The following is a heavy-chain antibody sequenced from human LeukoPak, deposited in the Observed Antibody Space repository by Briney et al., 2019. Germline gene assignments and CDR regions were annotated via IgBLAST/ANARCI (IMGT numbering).Heavy chain of an antibody. CDR2: IYSGGST. V-gene: IGHV3-66*01. CDR3: ARARSYYDSSGYYWGSIYYFDY. J-gene: IGHJ4*02. CDR1: GFTVSSKY. Sequence: PGGSLRLSCAASGFTVSSKYMRWVRQAPGKGMEWVSVIYSGGSTYYADSVKGRFTISRDNSKNTLYLQMNSLRAEDTAVYYCARARSYYDSSGYYWGSIYYFDYWGQGTLVTVSS. D-gene: IGHD3-22*01.